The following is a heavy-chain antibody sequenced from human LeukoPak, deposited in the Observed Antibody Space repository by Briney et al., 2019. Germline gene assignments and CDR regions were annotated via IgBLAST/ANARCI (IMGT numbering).Heavy chain of an antibody. CDR3: ARDISISWFYS. Sequence: SETLSLTCTVSGASISSDSNYWAWVRQPPGKGLQWIGSIYHTGSTFYNPSLMSRVSISIDSSKNQFSLKLSSVTVADTALYYCARDISISWFYSWGQGTLVSVSS. CDR2: IYHTGST. CDR1: GASISSDSNY. J-gene: IGHJ5*01. V-gene: IGHV4-39*07. D-gene: IGHD3-3*02.